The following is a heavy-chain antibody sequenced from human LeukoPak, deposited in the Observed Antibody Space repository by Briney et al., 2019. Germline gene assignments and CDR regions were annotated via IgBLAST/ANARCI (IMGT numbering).Heavy chain of an antibody. CDR3: AKDSAYLEWLLSSYYFDY. CDR2: ISGSGGST. D-gene: IGHD3-3*02. V-gene: IGHV3-23*01. Sequence: GGSLRLSCAASGFTFSSYAMSWVRQAPGKGLEWVSAISGSGGSTYYADSVKGRFTISSDNSKNTLYLQMNSLRAEDTAVYYCAKDSAYLEWLLSSYYFDYWGQGTLVTVSS. J-gene: IGHJ4*02. CDR1: GFTFSSYA.